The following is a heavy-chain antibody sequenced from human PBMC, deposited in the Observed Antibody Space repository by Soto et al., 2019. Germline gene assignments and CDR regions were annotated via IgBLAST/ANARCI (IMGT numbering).Heavy chain of an antibody. CDR1: GFTFNSYW. Sequence: EVQLVEAGGGLVQPGGSLRLSCAASGFTFNSYWMSWVRQAPGKGLEWVASINQEGSEKYYVDAVKGRFTISRDNAKNSLDLQMNSLRGEDTAVYYCARKGGVVDYWGQGTLVTVSS. CDR2: INQEGSEK. V-gene: IGHV3-7*05. J-gene: IGHJ4*02. D-gene: IGHD2-8*02. CDR3: ARKGGVVDY.